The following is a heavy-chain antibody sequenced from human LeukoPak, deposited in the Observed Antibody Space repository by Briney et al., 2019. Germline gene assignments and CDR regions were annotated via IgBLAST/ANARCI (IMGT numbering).Heavy chain of an antibody. CDR1: GFTFNGYW. V-gene: IGHV3-7*01. CDR3: ATSSNAPGNH. CDR2: IKEDGSAQ. J-gene: IGHJ5*02. D-gene: IGHD2-2*01. Sequence: GGSLRLSCAASGFTFNGYWMSWVRQAPGKGLEWVAIIKEDGSAQYYVGSVKGRFTVSRDNAKNSLNLQMNSLRAEDTAVYYCATSSNAPGNHWGQGTLVTVSS.